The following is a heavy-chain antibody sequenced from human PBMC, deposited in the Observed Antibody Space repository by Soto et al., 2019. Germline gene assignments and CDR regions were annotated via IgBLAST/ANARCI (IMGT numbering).Heavy chain of an antibody. Sequence: PGGSLRLSCAASGFTFSSYGMHWVRQTPGKGLEWVAVIWYDGSNKYYADSVKGRFTISRDNSKNTLYLQMNSLRAEDTAVYYCAREHKKITMIVVAPDYWGQGTLVTVSS. CDR3: AREHKKITMIVVAPDY. CDR1: GFTFSSYG. D-gene: IGHD3-22*01. V-gene: IGHV3-33*01. J-gene: IGHJ4*02. CDR2: IWYDGSNK.